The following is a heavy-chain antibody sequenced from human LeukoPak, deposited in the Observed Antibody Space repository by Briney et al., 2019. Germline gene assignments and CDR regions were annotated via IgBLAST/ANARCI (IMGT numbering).Heavy chain of an antibody. V-gene: IGHV3-64D*09. CDR1: GFTFSGYA. CDR2: ISSNGGNT. Sequence: SGGSLRLSCSASGFTFSGYAMHWVRQAPGKGLEYVSAISSNGGNTHYTDSVKGRFTISRDNFNNMLYLQMSSLRAEDTAVYYCVKNQGYNIDRYVGGLDYGGQGALVTVPS. J-gene: IGHJ4*02. CDR3: VKNQGYNIDRYVGGLDY. D-gene: IGHD6-19*01.